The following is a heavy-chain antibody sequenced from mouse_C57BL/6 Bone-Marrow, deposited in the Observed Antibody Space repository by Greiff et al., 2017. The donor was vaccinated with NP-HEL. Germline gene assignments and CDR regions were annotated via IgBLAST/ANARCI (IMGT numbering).Heavy chain of an antibody. CDR2: IYPSDSET. Sequence: QVQLQQPGAELVRPGSSVKLSCKASGYTFTSYWMDWVKQRPGQGLEWIGNIYPSDSETHYNQKFKDKATLTVDNSSSTAYMQLSSLTSVDSEVYYSARLDYYYGSSPFAYWGQGTLVTVSA. CDR1: GYTFTSYW. D-gene: IGHD1-1*01. J-gene: IGHJ3*01. V-gene: IGHV1-61*01. CDR3: ARLDYYYGSSPFAY.